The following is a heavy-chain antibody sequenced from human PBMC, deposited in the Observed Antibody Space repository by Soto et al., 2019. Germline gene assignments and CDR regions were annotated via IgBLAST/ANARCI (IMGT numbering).Heavy chain of an antibody. CDR2: MYYGGTT. D-gene: IGHD2-15*01. V-gene: IGHV4-39*01. CDR1: GGPIDSGTYY. CDR3: ARRTRPFCSGGSCYAKYYLDY. J-gene: IGHJ4*02. Sequence: QVQLQESGPGLVKPSETLSLTCTVSGGPIDSGTYYWGWIRQPPGKGLEWIGYMYYGGTTYYNPSLKGRVAISIDTSKNQVSLRLSSVTAADTAVYYCARRTRPFCSGGSCYAKYYLDYWGQGTLVTVSS.